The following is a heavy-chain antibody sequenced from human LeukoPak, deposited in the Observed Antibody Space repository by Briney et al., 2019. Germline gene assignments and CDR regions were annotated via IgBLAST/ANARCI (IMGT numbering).Heavy chain of an antibody. CDR2: ISLASSYI. CDR3: ARGLAVLTVDWYFDL. V-gene: IGHV3-21*01. D-gene: IGHD3-16*01. CDR1: GFTFSSYS. J-gene: IGHJ2*01. Sequence: GGSLRLSCAASGFTFSSYSMIWVRLAPGKGLEWVSFISLASSYIYYADSVKGRFTISRDNANNSLSLQMNSLRADDTAVYYCARGLAVLTVDWYFDLWGRGTLVTVSS.